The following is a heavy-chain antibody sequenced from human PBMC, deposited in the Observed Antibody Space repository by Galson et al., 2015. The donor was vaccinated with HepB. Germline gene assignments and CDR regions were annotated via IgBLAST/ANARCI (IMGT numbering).Heavy chain of an antibody. CDR3: ARVHSSSWYSDYGMDV. J-gene: IGHJ6*02. CDR1: GSTFTSYG. Sequence: SVKVSCKASGSTFTSYGISWVRQAPGQGLEWMGWISAYNGNTNYAQKLQGRVTMTTDTSTSTVYMELRSLRSDDTAVYYCARVHSSSWYSDYGMDVWGQGTTVTVSS. D-gene: IGHD6-13*01. CDR2: ISAYNGNT. V-gene: IGHV1-18*01.